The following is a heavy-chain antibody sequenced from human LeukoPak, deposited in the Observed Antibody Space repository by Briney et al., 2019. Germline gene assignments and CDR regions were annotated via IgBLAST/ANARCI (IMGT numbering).Heavy chain of an antibody. CDR3: ARPRGTWIQLWLFDY. D-gene: IGHD5-18*01. V-gene: IGHV1-2*02. Sequence: SVKVSCKVSGYTFTGYYMHWVRQAPGQGLEWMGWINPNSGGTNYAQKFQGRVTMTRDTSISTAYMELSRLRSDDTAVYYCARPRGTWIQLWLFDYWGQGTLVTVSS. CDR2: INPNSGGT. CDR1: GYTFTGYY. J-gene: IGHJ4*02.